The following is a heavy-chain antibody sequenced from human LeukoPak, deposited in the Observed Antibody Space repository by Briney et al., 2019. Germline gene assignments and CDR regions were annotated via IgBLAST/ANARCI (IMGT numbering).Heavy chain of an antibody. CDR2: IYTSGST. J-gene: IGHJ4*02. Sequence: SHTLSLTCTVSGGSISSYYWSWIRQPPGKGLECIWYIYTSGSTNYHPSFKSRVTISVATSKKQFSLKLSSVTATDTAVYYCASYFTGELDYIDNWGQRTLGTVSS. D-gene: IGHD2/OR15-2a*01. CDR3: ASYFTGELDYIDN. CDR1: GGSISSYY. V-gene: IGHV4-4*09.